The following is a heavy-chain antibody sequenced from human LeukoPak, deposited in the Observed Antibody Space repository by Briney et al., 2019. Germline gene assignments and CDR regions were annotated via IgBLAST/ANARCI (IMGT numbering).Heavy chain of an antibody. CDR3: ARHDSSGWYYEFDY. V-gene: IGHV4-4*07. Sequence: SETLSLTCTVSGGSISSYYWSWIRQPAGKGLEWIGRIYTSGSTNYNPSLKSRVTISVDTSKNQFSLKLSSVTAADTAVYYCARHDSSGWYYEFDYWGQGTLVTVSS. CDR1: GGSISSYY. CDR2: IYTSGST. J-gene: IGHJ4*02. D-gene: IGHD6-19*01.